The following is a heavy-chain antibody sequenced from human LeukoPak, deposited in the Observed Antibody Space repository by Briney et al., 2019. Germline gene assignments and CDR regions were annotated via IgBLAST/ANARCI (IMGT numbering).Heavy chain of an antibody. J-gene: IGHJ5*02. D-gene: IGHD3-10*01. CDR2: INHSGST. V-gene: IGHV4-34*01. CDR3: ATTMVRARFDP. Sequence: TSETLSLTCAVYGGSFSDYYWSWIRQPPGKGLEWIGEINHSGSTNYNPSLKSRVTISVDTSKNQFSLKLSSVTAADTAVYYCATTMVRARFDPWGQGTLVTVSS. CDR1: GGSFSDYY.